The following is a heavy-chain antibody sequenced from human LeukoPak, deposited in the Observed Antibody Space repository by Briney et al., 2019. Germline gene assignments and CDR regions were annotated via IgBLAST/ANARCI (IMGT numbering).Heavy chain of an antibody. J-gene: IGHJ4*02. V-gene: IGHV4-4*02. CDR3: SRENGAFSPFGY. D-gene: IGHD2-8*01. CDR1: GGFITSTNW. Sequence: SETLSLTCGVSGGFITSTNWWSWVRQPPGQGLEWIGEVSLGGLTNYNPSLSSRIIMALDTSKNHLSLHLTSVTAADTAVYYCSRENGAFSPFGYWGQGYLVTVLS. CDR2: VSLGGLT.